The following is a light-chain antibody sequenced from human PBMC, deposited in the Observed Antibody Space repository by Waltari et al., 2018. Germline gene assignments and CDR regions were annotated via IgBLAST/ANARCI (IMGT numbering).Light chain of an antibody. CDR3: QQYYDTPRT. V-gene: IGKV4-1*01. CDR2: WAS. CDR1: QNILYNSNNKNH. J-gene: IGKJ2*01. Sequence: DIVMTQSPDSLAVSLGERATINCKSSQNILYNSNNKNHLAWYQQKPRQPPKLLIYWASTRESGVPDRFSGSGSGTDFTLTISSLQAEDVAVYYCQQYYDTPRTFGQGTKLEIK.